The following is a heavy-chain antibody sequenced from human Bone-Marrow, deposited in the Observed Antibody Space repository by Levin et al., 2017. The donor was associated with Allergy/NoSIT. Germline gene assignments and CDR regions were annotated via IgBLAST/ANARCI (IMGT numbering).Heavy chain of an antibody. CDR2: MSFDGYNE. Sequence: GGSLRLSCVASGFTLGDYGMHWARQAPGKGLFWVAAMSFDGYNEYYADSVKGRFSISRDKSNNTLYLQMTSLRLDDTAVYYCARGSGAGANYYYNGLDVWGRGTTVTVSS. D-gene: IGHD6-13*01. J-gene: IGHJ6*02. V-gene: IGHV3-30*03. CDR1: GFTLGDYG. CDR3: ARGSGAGANYYYNGLDV.